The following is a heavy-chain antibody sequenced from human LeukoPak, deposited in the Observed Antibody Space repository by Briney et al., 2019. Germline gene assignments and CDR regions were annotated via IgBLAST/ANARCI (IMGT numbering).Heavy chain of an antibody. CDR2: INPYSGGT. D-gene: IGHD4-17*01. J-gene: IGHJ4*02. CDR3: ARLGLTVTSDIDW. CDR1: GYTFTGYY. V-gene: IGHV1-2*02. Sequence: VASVKVSCKASGYTFTGYYIHWVRQAPGQGLEWMGWINPYSGGTNYAQKFQGRVTMTRDTSISTAYMELNSLRSDDTAVYYCARLGLTVTSDIDWWGQGTLVTVSS.